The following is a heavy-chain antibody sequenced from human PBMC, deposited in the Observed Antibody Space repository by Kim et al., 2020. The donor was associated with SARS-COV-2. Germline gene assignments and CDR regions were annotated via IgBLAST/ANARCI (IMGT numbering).Heavy chain of an antibody. Sequence: SETLSLTCTVSGGSISSYYWSWIRQPPGKGLEWIGYIYYSGSTNYNPSLKSRVTISVDTSKNQFSLKLSSVTAADTAVYYCARASYRSGWYGAVDYWGQGTLVTVSS. CDR1: GGSISSYY. D-gene: IGHD6-19*01. CDR2: IYYSGST. J-gene: IGHJ4*02. CDR3: ARASYRSGWYGAVDY. V-gene: IGHV4-59*08.